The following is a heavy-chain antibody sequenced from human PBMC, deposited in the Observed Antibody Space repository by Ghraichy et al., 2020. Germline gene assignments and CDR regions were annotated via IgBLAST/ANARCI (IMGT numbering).Heavy chain of an antibody. V-gene: IGHV3-74*01. J-gene: IGHJ1*01. D-gene: IGHD2-15*01. CDR2: IFSDGSGD. CDR1: GFSFSNAW. CDR3: ARDVAYSFHH. Sequence: GGSLRLSCAASGFSFSNAWMHWVRQAPGKGLVWVSRIFSDGSGDIYADSVRGRFTLSRDNAKSTVYLQMDSLRDDDTAVYYCARDVAYSFHHWGQGTLVTVSS.